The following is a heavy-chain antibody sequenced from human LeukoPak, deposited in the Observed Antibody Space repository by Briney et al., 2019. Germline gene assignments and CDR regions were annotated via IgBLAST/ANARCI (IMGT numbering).Heavy chain of an antibody. V-gene: IGHV4-39*01. Sequence: KPSETLFLTCTVSGGSISSSSYYWGWIRQPPGKRLEPIGSIYYSGSTYYNPSLKSRVTISVDTSKNQFSLKLSSVTAADTAVYYCASIDGGRHGDYGRWGQGTLVTVSS. J-gene: IGHJ4*02. CDR3: ASIDGGRHGDYGR. D-gene: IGHD4-17*01. CDR1: GGSISSSSYY. CDR2: IYYSGST.